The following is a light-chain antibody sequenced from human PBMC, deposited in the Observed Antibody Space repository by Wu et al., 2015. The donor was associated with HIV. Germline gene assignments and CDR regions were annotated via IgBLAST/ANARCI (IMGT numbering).Light chain of an antibody. J-gene: IGKJ1*01. Sequence: DTQMTQSPSSPSASVGDTVTITCRASQNIISFLNWYQQKPGEAPKLLIYASSYLQNGVPPRFSGSGSGTDFTLTINSLQPEDIATYYRQQSHDIPRTFGQGTKVEIK. V-gene: IGKV1-39*01. CDR2: ASS. CDR1: QNIISF. CDR3: QQSHDIPRT.